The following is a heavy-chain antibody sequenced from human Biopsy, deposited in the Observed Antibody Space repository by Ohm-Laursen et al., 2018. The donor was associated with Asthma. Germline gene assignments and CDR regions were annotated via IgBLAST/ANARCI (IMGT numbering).Heavy chain of an antibody. CDR1: GFTFSSYG. D-gene: IGHD2-2*01. CDR2: ISPGAGST. J-gene: IGHJ6*02. CDR3: AKGFSSTSCYGICYYYVMDV. V-gene: IGHV3-23*01. Sequence: SLRLSCAASGFTFSSYGTNWVRQAPGKGLQWVSSISPGAGSTYYADSVRGRFTISRDNSNTVFLQMNSLRAEDTAVYYCAKGFSSTSCYGICYYYVMDVWGQGTTVTVSS.